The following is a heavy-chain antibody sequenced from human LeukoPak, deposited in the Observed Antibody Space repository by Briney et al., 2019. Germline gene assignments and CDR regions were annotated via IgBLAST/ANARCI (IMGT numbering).Heavy chain of an antibody. CDR1: GFTFSNAW. J-gene: IGHJ4*02. CDR3: TTARGYSYGPGNY. D-gene: IGHD5-18*01. Sequence: EPGGSLRLSSAASGFTFSNAWMSWVRQAPGKGLEWVGRIKSKTDGGTTDYAAPVKGRFTISRDDSKNTLYLQMNSLKTEDTAVYYCTTARGYSYGPGNYWGQGTLVTVSS. V-gene: IGHV3-15*01. CDR2: IKSKTDGGTT.